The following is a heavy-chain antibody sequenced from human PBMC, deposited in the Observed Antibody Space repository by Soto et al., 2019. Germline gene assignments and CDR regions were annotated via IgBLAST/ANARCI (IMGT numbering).Heavy chain of an antibody. V-gene: IGHV3-48*01. CDR3: VRDRAKKYPDVDYGDNTMDAFDI. CDR2: ISTSTGPI. Sequence: EVQLVESGGGLVQPGGSLRLSCVASGFAFRSYRMNWVRQAPGKGLEWVAYISTSTGPIYYADSVKGRFTIARDNAENSLFLQMTSLRAEDTALYYCVRDRAKKYPDVDYGDNTMDAFDIWGQGKMVNDSS. CDR1: GFAFRSYR. J-gene: IGHJ3*02. D-gene: IGHD4-17*01.